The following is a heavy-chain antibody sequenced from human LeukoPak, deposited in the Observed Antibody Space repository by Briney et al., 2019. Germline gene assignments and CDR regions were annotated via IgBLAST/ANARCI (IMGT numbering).Heavy chain of an antibody. Sequence: GSLRLSCAASGFSFSGNWMHWARPLPGKGVVWVSRISPTGSTTSYADSVKGRFTVSRDNAKNTLYLQVNNLRAEDTAVYYCARGPNSNWSGLDFWGQGTLLTVSS. V-gene: IGHV3-74*01. J-gene: IGHJ4*02. D-gene: IGHD6-6*01. CDR3: ARGPNSNWSGLDF. CDR1: GFSFSGNW. CDR2: ISPTGSTT.